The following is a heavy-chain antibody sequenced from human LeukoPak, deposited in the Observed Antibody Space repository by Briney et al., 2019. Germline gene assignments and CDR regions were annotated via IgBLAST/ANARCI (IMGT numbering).Heavy chain of an antibody. D-gene: IGHD1-26*01. J-gene: IGHJ4*02. CDR1: GFPLSTSGVG. Sequence: SGPALVKPTQTLTLTCTFSGFPLSTSGVGVGWIRQPPGKALEWVVVIYWNDDKRYSPSLKSRLTITKDTSKNQVVLTMTNMDPVDTATYYCAHSRYPYFDYWGQGTLVTVSS. V-gene: IGHV2-5*01. CDR2: IYWNDDK. CDR3: AHSRYPYFDY.